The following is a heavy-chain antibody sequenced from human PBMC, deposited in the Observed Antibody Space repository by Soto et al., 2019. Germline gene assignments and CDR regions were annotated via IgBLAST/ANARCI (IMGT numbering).Heavy chain of an antibody. CDR3: ARDEGDSSGYYPNYFDY. CDR1: GYTLTSYY. CDR2: INPSGGST. V-gene: IGHV1-46*01. J-gene: IGHJ4*02. D-gene: IGHD3-22*01. Sequence: ASVKVACKASGYTLTSYYMHWVRQANGQGLEWMGIINPSGGSTSYAQKFQGRVTMTRDTSTSTVYMELSSLRSEDTAVYYCARDEGDSSGYYPNYFDYWGQGTLVTVSS.